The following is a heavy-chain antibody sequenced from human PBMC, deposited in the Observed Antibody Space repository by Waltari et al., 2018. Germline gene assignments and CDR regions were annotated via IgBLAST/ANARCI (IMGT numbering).Heavy chain of an antibody. J-gene: IGHJ4*02. D-gene: IGHD2-21*02. Sequence: LVQSGAEVMKPGASVRVSCKASSDAVPEPHIPWVRQAPGQGLEWMGWVNPNGGGTNYAQRFAGRITVTWDASITTAYMEFSRLTSGDTAVYFCAREYCGGDCRLFDYWGQGTPVTVSS. V-gene: IGHV1-2*02. CDR3: AREYCGGDCRLFDY. CDR1: SDAVPEPH. CDR2: VNPNGGGT.